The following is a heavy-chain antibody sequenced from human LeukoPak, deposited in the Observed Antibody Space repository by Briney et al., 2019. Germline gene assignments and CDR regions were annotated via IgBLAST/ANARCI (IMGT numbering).Heavy chain of an antibody. J-gene: IGHJ4*02. Sequence: PGGSLRLSCAVSEFTFSSYGMHWVRQAPGKGLECVAFIRYVVSKKYYADSVKGRFTISRDNSKNALYLQVNSLRAEDTAVYYCARVEYSYGFHYYFDYWGQGTLVTVSS. V-gene: IGHV3-30*02. D-gene: IGHD5-18*01. CDR3: ARVEYSYGFHYYFDY. CDR1: EFTFSSYG. CDR2: IRYVVSKK.